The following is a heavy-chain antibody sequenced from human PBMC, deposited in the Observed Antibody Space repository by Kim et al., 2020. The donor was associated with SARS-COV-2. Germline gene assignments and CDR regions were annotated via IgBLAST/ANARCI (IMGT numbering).Heavy chain of an antibody. Sequence: SETLSLTCTVSGGSITSGDYYWSWIRQPPGKGLEWIGYTHYSGSTYYSPSLKSRATMSIDTSKSQFSLKLSSVTAADSAVYYCARGYCTTTSCFTWGNW. J-gene: IGHJ5*01. CDR1: GGSITSGDYY. CDR3: ARGYCTTTSCFTWGNW. D-gene: IGHD2-2*02. CDR2: THYSGST. V-gene: IGHV4-30-4*01.